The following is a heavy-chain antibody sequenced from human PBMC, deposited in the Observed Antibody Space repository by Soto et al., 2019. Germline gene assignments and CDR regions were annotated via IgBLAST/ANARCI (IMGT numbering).Heavy chain of an antibody. J-gene: IGHJ4*02. Sequence: GGSLRLSCAASGFTFSSYAMSWVRQAPGKGLEWVSAISGSGGSTYYADSVKGRFTISRDNSKNTLYLQMNSLRAEDTAVYYCARGGYYYDSSGYPMPFDYWGQGTQVTVSS. V-gene: IGHV3-23*01. D-gene: IGHD3-22*01. CDR3: ARGGYYYDSSGYPMPFDY. CDR2: ISGSGGST. CDR1: GFTFSSYA.